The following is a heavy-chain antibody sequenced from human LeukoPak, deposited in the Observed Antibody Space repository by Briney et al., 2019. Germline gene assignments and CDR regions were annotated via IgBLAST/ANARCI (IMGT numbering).Heavy chain of an antibody. CDR3: ARRPDYGGNSA. CDR2: IYYSGST. D-gene: IGHD4-23*01. Sequence: SETLSLTCTVSGGSISSSSYYWGWIRQPPGKGLEWIGSIYYSGSTYYNPSLKSRVTISVDTSKNQFSLKLSSVTAADTAVYYCARRPDYGGNSAWGQGTLVTVSS. J-gene: IGHJ5*02. V-gene: IGHV4-39*01. CDR1: GGSISSSSYY.